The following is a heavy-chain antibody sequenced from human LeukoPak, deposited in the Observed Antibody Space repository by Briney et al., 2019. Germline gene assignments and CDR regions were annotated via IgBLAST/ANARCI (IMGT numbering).Heavy chain of an antibody. CDR3: ARVHSSGWSDYFDY. Sequence: SETLSLTCSVSGGSISSYWWSWIRQPPGKGLEWIGYISYSGSTNYNPSLKSRVTISVDTSKNQFSLKLSSVTAADTAVYYCARVHSSGWSDYFDYWGQGTLVTVSA. CDR2: ISYSGST. CDR1: GGSISSYW. D-gene: IGHD6-19*01. V-gene: IGHV4-59*01. J-gene: IGHJ4*02.